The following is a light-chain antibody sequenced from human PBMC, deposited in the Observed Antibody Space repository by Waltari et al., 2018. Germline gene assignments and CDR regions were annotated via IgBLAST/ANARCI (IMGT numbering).Light chain of an antibody. V-gene: IGKV4-1*01. J-gene: IGKJ1*01. CDR2: WAS. CDR3: QQYYSTLWT. Sequence: DIVMTQSPDSLSVSLCERATINCKSSPSVLYSSNNKNYLAWYQQKPGQPPKLLIYWASTRESGVPDRFSGSGSGTDFTLTISSLQAEDVAVYYCQQYYSTLWTFGQGTKVEIK. CDR1: PSVLYSSNNKNY.